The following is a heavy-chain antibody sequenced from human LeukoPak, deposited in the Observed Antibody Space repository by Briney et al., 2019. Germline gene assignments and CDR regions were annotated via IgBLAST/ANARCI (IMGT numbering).Heavy chain of an antibody. CDR2: ISGSGGST. CDR1: GFTFSSYA. CDR3: ASLALDVAGTREYDAFDI. D-gene: IGHD6-19*01. V-gene: IGHV3-23*01. J-gene: IGHJ3*02. Sequence: GGSLRLSCAASGFTFSSYAMSWVRQAPGKGLEWVSAISGSGGSTYYADSVKGRFTISRDNSKNTLYLQMNSLRAEDTAVYYCASLALDVAGTREYDAFDIWGQGTMVTVSS.